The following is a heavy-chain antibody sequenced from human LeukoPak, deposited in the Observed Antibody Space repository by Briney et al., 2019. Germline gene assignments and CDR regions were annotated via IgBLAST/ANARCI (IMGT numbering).Heavy chain of an antibody. CDR1: GFTFNSYA. J-gene: IGHJ6*02. CDR2: ISGSGGST. CDR3: AKDLSGMDV. V-gene: IGHV3-23*01. Sequence: GGSLRLSCAASGFTFNSYAMNWVRQAPGKGLEWVSSISGSGGSTYYADSVKGRFTISRDNSKNTLYLQMNSLRAEDTAVYYCAKDLSGMDVWGQGTTVTVSS.